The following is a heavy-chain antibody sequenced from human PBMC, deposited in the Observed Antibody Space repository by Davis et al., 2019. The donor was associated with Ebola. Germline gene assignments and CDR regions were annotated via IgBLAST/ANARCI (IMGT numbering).Heavy chain of an antibody. CDR3: AHKAYGSLSNLFGP. J-gene: IGHJ5*02. CDR1: GFSLRPPGLG. D-gene: IGHD4-17*01. CDR2: SYSDDDK. Sequence: SGPTLANPTQTLTLTCSFSGFSLRPPGLGVGWFRQSPGEAREWLALSYSDDDKRYSPSLRSRLTITKDTSQNQVVLSMTHMDPVDTATYYCAHKAYGSLSNLFGPWGQGTLVTVSS. V-gene: IGHV2-5*02.